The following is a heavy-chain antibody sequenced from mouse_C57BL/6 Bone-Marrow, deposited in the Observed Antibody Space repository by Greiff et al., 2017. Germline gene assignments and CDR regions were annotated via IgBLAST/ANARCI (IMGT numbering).Heavy chain of an antibody. CDR3: ARPKLYYYGSSLDY. Sequence: QVQLQQSGSELRSPGSSVKLSCKDFDSEVFPIAYMSWVRQKPGHGFEWIGGILPSIGRTIYGEKFEDKATLDADTLSNTAYLELNSLTSEDSAIYYCARPKLYYYGSSLDYWGQGTTLTVSS. V-gene: IGHV15-2*01. J-gene: IGHJ2*01. CDR2: ILPSIGRT. CDR1: DSEVFPIAY. D-gene: IGHD1-1*01.